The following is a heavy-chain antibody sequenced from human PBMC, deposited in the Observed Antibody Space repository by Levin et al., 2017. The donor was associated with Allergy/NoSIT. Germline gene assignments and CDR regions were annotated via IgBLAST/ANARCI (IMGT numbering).Heavy chain of an antibody. CDR2: IRSKAYGGTT. CDR1: GFTFGDYG. D-gene: IGHD3-16*01. V-gene: IGHV3-49*04. Sequence: GGSLRLSCTASGFTFGDYGMSWVRQAPGKGLEWVGFIRSKAYGGTTEYAASVKGRFTISRDDSKSIAYLQMNSLKTEDTAVYYCTRISGESRWGQGTLVTVSS. J-gene: IGHJ4*02. CDR3: TRISGESR.